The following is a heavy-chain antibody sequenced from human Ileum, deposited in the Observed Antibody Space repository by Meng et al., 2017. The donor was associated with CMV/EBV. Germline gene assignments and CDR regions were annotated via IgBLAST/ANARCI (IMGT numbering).Heavy chain of an antibody. Sequence: GESLKSSWAASGFSFGTYGMHWVRQAPGKGLEWVAIMSSDGSTEHYADSVKGRFAISRDNSKNTLYLQLNSLRAEDTAVYYCAKGCTTFGYYMDFWGQGTLVTVSS. CDR3: AKGCTTFGYYMDF. CDR2: MSSDGSTE. V-gene: IGHV3-33*06. J-gene: IGHJ4*02. CDR1: GFSFGTYG. D-gene: IGHD3-10*02.